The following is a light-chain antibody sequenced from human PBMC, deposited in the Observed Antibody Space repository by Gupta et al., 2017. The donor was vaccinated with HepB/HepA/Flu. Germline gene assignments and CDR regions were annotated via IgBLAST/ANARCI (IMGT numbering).Light chain of an antibody. CDR1: HSVKSNY. Sequence: EIVLTQSPGTLSLSPGERATLSCRASHSVKSNYLAWYQQKLGQAPRLLIYGASTRATGVPDRFSGRGYGXDISLTXSIREAEDCAVYSLQHYDVSPTFGXGTKLVIK. J-gene: IGKJ2*01. CDR3: QHYDVSPT. V-gene: IGKV3-20*01. CDR2: GAS.